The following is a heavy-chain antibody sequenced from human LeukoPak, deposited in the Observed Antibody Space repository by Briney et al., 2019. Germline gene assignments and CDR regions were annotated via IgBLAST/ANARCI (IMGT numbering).Heavy chain of an antibody. CDR3: RVAAANFYHYYGMDV. D-gene: IGHD6-13*01. Sequence: VGSLRLSCSASRFTPSSYAVHWGRPAPGKGLEYVSAISSNGGATSYADSLKGRITISRDNSKSTMYLQMSRLRVEDTAVYYCRVAAANFYHYYGMDVWGKGTTVTVSS. CDR1: RFTPSSYA. J-gene: IGHJ6*04. V-gene: IGHV3-64D*06. CDR2: ISSNGGAT.